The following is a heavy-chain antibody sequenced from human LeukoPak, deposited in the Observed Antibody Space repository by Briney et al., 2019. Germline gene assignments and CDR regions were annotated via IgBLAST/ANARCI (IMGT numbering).Heavy chain of an antibody. V-gene: IGHV3-33*06. Sequence: GGSLRLSCAASGFTFSTFAVHWVRQAPDKGLEWVAVIWFDGSNKYYADSVKGRFSISRDNSKNTLSLQMNSLRADDTAVYYCAKSEFDYYDSSGPPDSWGQGTLVTVPS. CDR1: GFTFSTFA. CDR2: IWFDGSNK. J-gene: IGHJ5*01. CDR3: AKSEFDYYDSSGPPDS. D-gene: IGHD3-22*01.